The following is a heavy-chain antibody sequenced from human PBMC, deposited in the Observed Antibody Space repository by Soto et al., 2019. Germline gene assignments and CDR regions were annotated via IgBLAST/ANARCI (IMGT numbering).Heavy chain of an antibody. Sequence: QVQLVQSGAEVKKPGSSVKVSCKASGGTFSSYAISWVRQAPGQGLEWMGGIIPISGTVNYAQKFQGRVTITADESTSTAYMELSSLRSEDTAVYYWARSQGSSTSMEVYYYYYYGRDVWCQGTTVTVSS. D-gene: IGHD2-2*01. CDR1: GGTFSSYA. CDR3: ARSQGSSTSMEVYYYYYYGRDV. CDR2: IIPISGTV. J-gene: IGHJ6*02. V-gene: IGHV1-69*01.